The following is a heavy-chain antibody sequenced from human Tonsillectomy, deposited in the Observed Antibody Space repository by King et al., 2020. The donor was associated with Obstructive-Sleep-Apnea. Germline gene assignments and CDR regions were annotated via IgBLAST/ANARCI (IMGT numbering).Heavy chain of an antibody. V-gene: IGHV1-2*02. CDR1: GYTFTGYY. J-gene: IGHJ6*02. D-gene: IGHD3-10*01. CDR3: ARVVSGHNYYYGMDV. Sequence: VQLVESGAEVKKPGASVKVSCKASGYTFTGYYMHWVRQAPGQGLEWMGWINPNSGGTNYAQKFQGRVTMTRDTSISTAYMELSRLRSDDTAVYYCARVVSGHNYYYGMDVWGQGITVTVSS. CDR2: INPNSGGT.